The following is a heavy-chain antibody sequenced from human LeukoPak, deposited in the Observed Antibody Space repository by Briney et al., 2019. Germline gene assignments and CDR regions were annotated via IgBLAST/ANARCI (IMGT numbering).Heavy chain of an antibody. CDR2: IYSGGST. J-gene: IGHJ6*02. D-gene: IGHD4-17*01. Sequence: PGGSLRLACAASGFTVSGNYMSWVRHAPGKGLEWVSVIYSGGSTYYADSVKGRFTISRHNSKNTLYLQMNSLRAEDTAVYYCARVLYGDYRTYYYYGMDVWGQGTTVTVSS. CDR1: GFTVSGNY. V-gene: IGHV3-53*04. CDR3: ARVLYGDYRTYYYYGMDV.